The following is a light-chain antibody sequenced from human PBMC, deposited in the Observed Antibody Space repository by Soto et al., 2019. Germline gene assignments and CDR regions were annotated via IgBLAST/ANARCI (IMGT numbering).Light chain of an antibody. Sequence: DIQMTQSPSSLSSSVVDRVTITCEASQYIRYYLNWFQQKPGKAPKVLIYDASRLETGVPSRFSGSGSGTHFSLAISSLQPDDFATYYCQNYNSYSEAFGQGTKVDIK. J-gene: IGKJ1*01. CDR3: QNYNSYSEA. CDR2: DAS. V-gene: IGKV1-33*01. CDR1: QYIRYY.